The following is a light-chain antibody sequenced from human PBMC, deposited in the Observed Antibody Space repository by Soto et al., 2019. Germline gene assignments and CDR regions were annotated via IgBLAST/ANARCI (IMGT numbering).Light chain of an antibody. CDR3: SAWDDSLSGWV. J-gene: IGLJ3*02. Sequence: QSVLTQPPSASGTPGQRVTISCSGSSSNIGGDTVNWYYQLPGTAPKVLIYRNNQRPSGVPDRSSGSKSGTSASLAISGLQSEDEGDYYCSAWDDSLSGWVFGGGTKLTVL. CDR1: SSNIGGDT. CDR2: RNN. V-gene: IGLV1-44*01.